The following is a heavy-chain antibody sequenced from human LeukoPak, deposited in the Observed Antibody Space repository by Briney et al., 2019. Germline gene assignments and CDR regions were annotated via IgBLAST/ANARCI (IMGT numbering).Heavy chain of an antibody. D-gene: IGHD1-26*01. CDR1: GFTFSSYS. Sequence: HPGGSLRLSCAASGFTFSSYSMNWVRQAPGKGLEWVSDITGSGGRTYYADSVKGRFTISRDNSKNTLYLQMDSLRAEDTAIYYCAKEYTGTFSPFPSYFDNWGQGTLVTVSS. J-gene: IGHJ4*02. V-gene: IGHV3-23*01. CDR3: AKEYTGTFSPFPSYFDN. CDR2: ITGSGGRT.